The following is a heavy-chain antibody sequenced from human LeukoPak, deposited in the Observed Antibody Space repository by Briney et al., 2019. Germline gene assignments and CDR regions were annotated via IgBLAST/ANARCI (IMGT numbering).Heavy chain of an antibody. CDR3: ARASPYYGSGSYYPCFYDGMDV. CDR2: INPNSGGT. J-gene: IGHJ6*02. Sequence: ASVKDSCKAYGYTFTGYYMHWVRQPPGQGLEWIGWINPNSGGTNYAQKFQGRVTMTRDTSISTAYMELSRLRSDDTAVYYCARASPYYGSGSYYPCFYDGMDVWGQGTTVTVSS. D-gene: IGHD3-10*01. V-gene: IGHV1-2*02. CDR1: GYTFTGYY.